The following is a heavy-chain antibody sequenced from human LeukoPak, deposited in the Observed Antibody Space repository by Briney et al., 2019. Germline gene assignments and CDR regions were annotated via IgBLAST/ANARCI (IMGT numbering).Heavy chain of an antibody. CDR2: INNDGSGT. V-gene: IGHV3-23*01. CDR1: GFTFSDRH. J-gene: IGHJ4*02. CDR3: AKVTWESDGEI. D-gene: IGHD1-26*01. Sequence: GGSLRLSCAASGFTFSDRHLSWVRQAPGKGPEWVSGINNDGSGTYYADSVKGRFTISRDNSKNTMFLQMSSLRADDTAIYYCAKVTWESDGEIGGRGTLVTVSA.